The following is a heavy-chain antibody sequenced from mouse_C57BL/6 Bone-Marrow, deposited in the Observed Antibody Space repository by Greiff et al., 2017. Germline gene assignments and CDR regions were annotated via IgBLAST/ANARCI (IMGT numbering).Heavy chain of an antibody. CDR1: GYTFTSYW. CDR2: IYPSDSET. Sequence: QVQLQQPGAELVRPGSSVKLSCKASGYTFTSYWMDWVKQRPGQGLEWIGNIYPSDSETHYNQKFKDKATLTVDKSSSTAYMQLSSLTTEDSAVYYGSRCGGWLPYWYFDVWGTGTTVTVSS. V-gene: IGHV1-61*01. J-gene: IGHJ1*03. CDR3: SRCGGWLPYWYFDV. D-gene: IGHD2-3*01.